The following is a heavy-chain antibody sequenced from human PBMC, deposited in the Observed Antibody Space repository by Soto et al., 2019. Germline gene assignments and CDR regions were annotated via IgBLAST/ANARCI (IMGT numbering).Heavy chain of an antibody. V-gene: IGHV4-59*11. Sequence: SETLSLTCTVSGGSISNHYWSWIRQPPGKGLEWIGYFYYTGSTNYNPSLKSRVTISVDTSKNQFSLKLSSVTAADTAVYYCARTPQIAAAGNYRDYYYYGMDVWGQGTTVTVSS. CDR2: FYYTGST. J-gene: IGHJ6*02. D-gene: IGHD6-13*01. CDR3: ARTPQIAAAGNYRDYYYYGMDV. CDR1: GGSISNHY.